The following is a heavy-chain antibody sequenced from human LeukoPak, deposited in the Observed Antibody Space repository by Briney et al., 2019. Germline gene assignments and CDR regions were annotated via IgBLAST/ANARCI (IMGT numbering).Heavy chain of an antibody. V-gene: IGHV1-2*02. CDR1: GYTFTGYY. D-gene: IGHD5-12*01. CDR3: ARDSGYDYAYTF. Sequence: ASVKVSCKASGYTFTGYYMHWVRQAPGQGLEWMGWINPNSGSTNYAQKFQGRVTMTRDTSISTAYMELSRLRSDDTAVYYCARDSGYDYAYTFWGQGTLVTVSS. J-gene: IGHJ4*02. CDR2: INPNSGST.